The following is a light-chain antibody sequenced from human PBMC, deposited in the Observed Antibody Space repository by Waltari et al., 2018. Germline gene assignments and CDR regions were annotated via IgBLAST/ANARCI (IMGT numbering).Light chain of an antibody. CDR2: LGS. J-gene: IGKJ1*01. CDR3: MQTLQTPRT. V-gene: IGKV2-28*01. CDR1: QSLLDSDGYTH. Sequence: DIVMTPTPLSLPVTPGEPASISYRSSQSLLDSDGYTHLHWYLQKPDQCPQVLIYLGSNRASGVPDRFSGSGSGTDFTLKISRVEAEDVGLYYCMQTLQTPRTFGQGTKVEIK.